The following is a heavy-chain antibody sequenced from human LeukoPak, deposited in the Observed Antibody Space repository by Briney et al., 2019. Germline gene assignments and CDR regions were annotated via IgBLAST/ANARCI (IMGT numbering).Heavy chain of an antibody. CDR2: INPNSGGT. CDR1: GYTFTGYY. D-gene: IGHD3-3*01. V-gene: IGHV1-2*06. CDR3: ARDRVKSIPIFAGFDP. J-gene: IGHJ5*02. Sequence: VASVKVSCKASGYTFTGYYMHWVRQAPGQGLEWMGRINPNSGGTNYAQKFQGRVTMTRDTSISTAYMELSRLRSDDTAVYYCARDRVKSIPIFAGFDPWGKGTLVTVSS.